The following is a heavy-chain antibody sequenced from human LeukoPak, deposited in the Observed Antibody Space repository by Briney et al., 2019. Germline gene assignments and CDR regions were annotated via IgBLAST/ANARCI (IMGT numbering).Heavy chain of an antibody. Sequence: SETLSLTCTFSGGSISSSSYYWGWIRQPPGRGLEWIGSISYSGSTYYNPSLKSRVTISVDTSKNQFSLKLSSVTAADTAVYYCARIWLANFDCWGQGTLVTVSS. CDR1: GGSISSSSYY. D-gene: IGHD6-19*01. J-gene: IGHJ4*02. CDR2: ISYSGST. V-gene: IGHV4-39*07. CDR3: ARIWLANFDC.